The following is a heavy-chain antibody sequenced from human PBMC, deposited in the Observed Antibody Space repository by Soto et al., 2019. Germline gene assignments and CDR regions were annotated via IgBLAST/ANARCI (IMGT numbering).Heavy chain of an antibody. Sequence: PGGSLRLSCSASGFPFSSFSMHWVRQPPGKGLEYVSGLSSDVLITYYADSVKGRFTVSRDNSNNTLYLHTSSLRPDDTGVYYWVNPRSTVMIQPAWGQGTLVIVSS. CDR1: GFPFSSFS. CDR2: LSSDVLIT. J-gene: IGHJ5*02. CDR3: VNPRSTVMIQPA. V-gene: IGHV3-64D*06. D-gene: IGHD4-17*01.